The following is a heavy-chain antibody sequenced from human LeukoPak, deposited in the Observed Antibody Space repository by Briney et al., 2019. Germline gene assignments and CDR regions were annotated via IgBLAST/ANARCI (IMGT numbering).Heavy chain of an antibody. CDR1: GGTISSYY. V-gene: IGHV4-59*08. CDR3: ARSAGITGARAWFDP. D-gene: IGHD1-20*01. Sequence: KPSETLSLTCTVSGGTISSYYLSWIRQPPGKGLEWMGYIYYSGSTNYNPSLKSRFTISVDTSKNQFSLKLSSVTAADTAVYYCARSAGITGARAWFDPWGQGTLVTVSS. J-gene: IGHJ5*02. CDR2: IYYSGST.